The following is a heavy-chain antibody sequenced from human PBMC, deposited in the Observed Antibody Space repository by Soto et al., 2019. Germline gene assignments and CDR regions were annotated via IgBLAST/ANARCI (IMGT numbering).Heavy chain of an antibody. D-gene: IGHD2-21*01. CDR3: ARAAYLHGLDV. V-gene: IGHV3-72*01. CDR2: SANRADGYIT. CDR1: GYSFSGHY. J-gene: IGHJ6*02. Sequence: EVQLVESGGDLVQPGGSLRLSCAVSGYSFSGHYMDWVRQAPGKGLEWVARSANRADGYITEYAASVKGRFNISRDESESSLYLQMKGLKTEDTAVYYCARAAYLHGLDVWGQGTTVTVSS.